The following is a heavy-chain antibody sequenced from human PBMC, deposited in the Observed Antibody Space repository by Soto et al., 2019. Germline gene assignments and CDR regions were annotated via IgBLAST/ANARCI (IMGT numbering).Heavy chain of an antibody. V-gene: IGHV3-48*02. CDR1: GFTFSSYA. CDR2: ISMSGTTM. J-gene: IGHJ5*02. CDR3: ARDAIGDATNWFDP. Sequence: GGSLRLSCAASGFTFSSYAMHWVRQSLGKGLEWVSYISMSGTTMFYADSVKGRFTISRDNAKKSLFLQMNSLRDEDTAMYYCARDAIGDATNWFDPWGQGTLVTVSS.